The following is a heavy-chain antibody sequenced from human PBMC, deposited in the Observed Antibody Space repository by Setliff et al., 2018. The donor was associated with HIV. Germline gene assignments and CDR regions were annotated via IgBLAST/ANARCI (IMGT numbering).Heavy chain of an antibody. CDR2: ISDDGSNT. D-gene: IGHD2-2*01. Sequence: PGGSLRLSCAASGFTFNTYAMHWVRQAPGKGLEWVAVISDDGSNTYYADSVKGRFTISRDDSKNTLYLQMNSLRAEDTAVYYCARGYCNSSNCYAIDYWGQGTQVTVSS. J-gene: IGHJ4*02. CDR1: GFTFNTYA. V-gene: IGHV3-30*01. CDR3: ARGYCNSSNCYAIDY.